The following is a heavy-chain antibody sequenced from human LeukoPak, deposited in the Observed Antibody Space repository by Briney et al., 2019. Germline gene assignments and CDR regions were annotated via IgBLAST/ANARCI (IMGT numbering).Heavy chain of an antibody. Sequence: SETLSLTCAVYGGSFSGYYWSWIRQPPGKGLEWIGEINHSGSTNYNPSLKSRVTISVDASKNQFSLKLSSVTAADTAVYYCARGRSGYSYGWGTEGHYMDVWGKGTTVTVSS. V-gene: IGHV4-34*01. CDR1: GGSFSGYY. CDR2: INHSGST. D-gene: IGHD5-18*01. J-gene: IGHJ6*03. CDR3: ARGRSGYSYGWGTEGHYMDV.